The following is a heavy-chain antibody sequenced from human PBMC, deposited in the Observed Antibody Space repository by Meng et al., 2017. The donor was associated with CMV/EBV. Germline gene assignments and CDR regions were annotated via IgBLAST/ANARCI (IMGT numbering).Heavy chain of an antibody. Sequence: GGSLRLSCKGSGYSFTSYWIGWVRQMPGKGLEWMGIIYPGDSDTRYSPSFQGQVTISADKSISTAYLQWSSLQASDTAIYYCALKLLVPVGAFDVWGQGTMVTVSS. CDR2: IYPGDSDT. CDR3: ALKLLVPVGAFDV. CDR1: GYSFTSYW. V-gene: IGHV5-51*01. J-gene: IGHJ3*01. D-gene: IGHD3-3*01.